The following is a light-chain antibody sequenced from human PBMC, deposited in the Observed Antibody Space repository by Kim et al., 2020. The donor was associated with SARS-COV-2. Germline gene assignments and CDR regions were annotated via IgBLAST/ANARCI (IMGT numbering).Light chain of an antibody. J-gene: IGKJ4*01. CDR1: QDISSY. CDR3: QQLSSYPLT. Sequence: ESVGDRVTITCRASQDISSYLVWYHQKPGKAPKLLIYGASTLQSGVPSRFSGSGSGTDFTLTISSLQPEDFATYYCQQLSSYPLTFGGGTKVDIK. CDR2: GAS. V-gene: IGKV1-9*01.